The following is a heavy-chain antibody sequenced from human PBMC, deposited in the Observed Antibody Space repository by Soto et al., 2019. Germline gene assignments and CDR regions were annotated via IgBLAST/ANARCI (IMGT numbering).Heavy chain of an antibody. J-gene: IGHJ4*02. V-gene: IGHV1-69*06. CDR3: ARDGGSWAGDDSSGYYSI. CDR1: GCTFSSYA. D-gene: IGHD3-22*01. CDR2: IIPIFGTA. Sequence: AVKVSCKASGCTFSSYAISWVRQAPGQGLEWMGGIIPIFGTANYAQKFQGRVTITADKSTSTAYMELSSLRSEDTAVYYCARDGGSWAGDDSSGYYSIWGQGTLVTVSS.